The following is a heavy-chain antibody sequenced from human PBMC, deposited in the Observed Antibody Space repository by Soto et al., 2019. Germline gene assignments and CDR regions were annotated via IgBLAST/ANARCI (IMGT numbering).Heavy chain of an antibody. CDR3: ARRISAAAFDY. Sequence: QITLKESGPTLVKPTQTPTLTCTCSGFSDTTSGVGVGWIRQPPGKALEWLALTYWDDDKRYSPSLKSRLTITKDTSKNQVVLRMTNMDPVDTATYYCARRISAAAFDYWGQGTLVTVSS. CDR1: GFSDTTSGVG. D-gene: IGHD6-13*01. J-gene: IGHJ4*02. CDR2: TYWDDDK. V-gene: IGHV2-5*02.